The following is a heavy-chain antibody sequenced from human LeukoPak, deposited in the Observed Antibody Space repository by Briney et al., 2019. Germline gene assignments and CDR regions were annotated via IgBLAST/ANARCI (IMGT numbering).Heavy chain of an antibody. CDR2: IYPSESDT. D-gene: IGHD1-26*01. CDR3: ARPLQGIVGATGFDY. V-gene: IGHV5-51*01. CDR1: EYSFATYW. Sequence: GESLKISCQGSEYSFATYWIAWLRQMPGKGLEWMGIIYPSESDTRYSPSFQGQVTISADKSIKTAYLKWSSLKASDTAMYYCARPLQGIVGATGFDYWGQGTLVTVSS. J-gene: IGHJ4*02.